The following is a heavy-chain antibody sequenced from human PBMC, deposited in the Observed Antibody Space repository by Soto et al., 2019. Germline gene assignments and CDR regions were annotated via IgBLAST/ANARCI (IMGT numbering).Heavy chain of an antibody. CDR3: AREAYYYGSGRYYYYYYMDV. CDR2: IIPILGIA. V-gene: IGHV1-69*04. J-gene: IGHJ6*03. CDR1: GGTFSSYT. Sequence: SVKVSCKASGGTFSSYTISWVRQAPGQGLEWMGRIIPILGIANYAQKFQGRVTITADKSTSTAYMELSSLRSEDTAVYYCAREAYYYGSGRYYYYYYMDVWGKGTTVTVSS. D-gene: IGHD3-10*01.